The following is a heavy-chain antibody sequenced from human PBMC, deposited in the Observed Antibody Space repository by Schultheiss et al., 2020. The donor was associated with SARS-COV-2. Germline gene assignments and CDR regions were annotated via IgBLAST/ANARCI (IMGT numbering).Heavy chain of an antibody. J-gene: IGHJ3*02. CDR2: INNDGIEE. CDR3: AREAKIEQWLVPGAFDI. D-gene: IGHD6-19*01. CDR1: GFTFRNSW. V-gene: IGHV3-7*03. Sequence: GGSLRLSCAASGFTFRNSWMTWVRQAPGQGLEWVASINNDGIEEYYVDSVKGRFTISRDNAKNSLSVQMNSLRAEDTAVYYCAREAKIEQWLVPGAFDIWGQGTLVTVSS.